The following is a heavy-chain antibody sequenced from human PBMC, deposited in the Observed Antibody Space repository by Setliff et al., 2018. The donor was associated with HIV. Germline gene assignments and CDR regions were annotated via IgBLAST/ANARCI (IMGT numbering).Heavy chain of an antibody. D-gene: IGHD2-15*01. CDR3: ARDPRPFGGNSADAFDM. CDR2: IFYSGTT. V-gene: IGHV4-30-4*08. Sequence: SETLSLTCSVSGDSINSGDSYWSWIRQPPGKGLEWIGYIFYSGTTYYNPSLQSRVAISLDASKNQFSLRLSSVTAADTAMHYCARDPRPFGGNSADAFDMWGQGTMVTVSS. CDR1: GDSINSGDSY. J-gene: IGHJ3*02.